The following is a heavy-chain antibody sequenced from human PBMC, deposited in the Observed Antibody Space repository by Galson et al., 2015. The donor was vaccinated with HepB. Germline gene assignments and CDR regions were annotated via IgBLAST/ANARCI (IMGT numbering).Heavy chain of an antibody. Sequence: SLRLSCAASGFTFSSSPMHWVRQTPGKGLVWVSRINTAGSIANYADSVKGRFTISRDNAKNTLYLQMNSLRAEDTAVYYCISSYWGAPNYWGQGTLVTVSS. V-gene: IGHV3-74*01. CDR2: INTAGSIA. CDR1: GFTFSSSP. CDR3: ISSYWGAPNY. J-gene: IGHJ4*02. D-gene: IGHD3-10*01.